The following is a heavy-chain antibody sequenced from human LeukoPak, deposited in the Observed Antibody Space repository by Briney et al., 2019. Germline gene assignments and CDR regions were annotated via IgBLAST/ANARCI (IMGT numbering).Heavy chain of an antibody. CDR3: AKGGHCLGGGYYAGIS. Sequence: SGGSLRLSCAASGFTFSSYAMGWVRQAPGKGLEWVSAISGSGGSTYYADSVKGRFTISRDNSKNTLYLQMNSLRAEDTAVYYCAKGGHCLGGGYYAGISWGQGTLVTVSS. CDR2: ISGSGGST. D-gene: IGHD3-3*01. CDR1: GFTFSSYA. J-gene: IGHJ5*02. V-gene: IGHV3-23*01.